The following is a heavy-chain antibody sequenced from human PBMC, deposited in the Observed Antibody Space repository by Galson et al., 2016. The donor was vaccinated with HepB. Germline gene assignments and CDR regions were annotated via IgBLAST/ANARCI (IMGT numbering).Heavy chain of an antibody. CDR2: ISDSSDYI. CDR3: AKDVDTGFGGVFDS. CDR1: GFTFNNST. D-gene: IGHD3-10*01. Sequence: SLRLSCAASGFTFNNSTMNWVRQAPGKGLEWVSLISDSSDYIFYSDSVKGRFTISRDNAKNSLYLQMNSLRPEDTALYYCAKDVDTGFGGVFDSWGQGTLVTVSS. J-gene: IGHJ4*02. V-gene: IGHV3-21*04.